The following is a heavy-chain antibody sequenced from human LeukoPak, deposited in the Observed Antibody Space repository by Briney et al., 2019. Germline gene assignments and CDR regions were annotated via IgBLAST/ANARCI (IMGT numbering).Heavy chain of an antibody. Sequence: SETLSLTCTVSGGSISSYYWSWIRQPPGKGLEWIGYIYYSGSTNYNPSLKSRVTISVDTSKNQFSLELSSVTAADTAVYYCARALNWFDPWGQGTLVTVSS. CDR3: ARALNWFDP. CDR2: IYYSGST. V-gene: IGHV4-59*01. J-gene: IGHJ5*02. CDR1: GGSISSYY.